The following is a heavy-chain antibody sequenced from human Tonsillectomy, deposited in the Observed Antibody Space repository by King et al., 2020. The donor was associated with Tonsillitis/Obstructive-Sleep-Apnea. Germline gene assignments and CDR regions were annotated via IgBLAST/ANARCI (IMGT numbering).Heavy chain of an antibody. CDR2: INPNSGGT. CDR1: GYTFTGYY. J-gene: IGHJ4*02. D-gene: IGHD2-15*01. V-gene: IGHV1-2*06. Sequence: VQLVQSGAEVKKPGASVKVSCKASGYTFTGYYMHWVRQAPGQGLEWMGRINPNSGGTNYAQKFQGRVTMTRDTSISTAYKELSRLRSDDTAVYYCLLGRVYCSGGSCYSGLNYWGQGTLVTVSS. CDR3: LLGRVYCSGGSCYSGLNY.